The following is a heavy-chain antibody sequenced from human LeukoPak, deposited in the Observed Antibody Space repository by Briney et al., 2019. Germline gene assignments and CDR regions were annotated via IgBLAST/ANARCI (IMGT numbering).Heavy chain of an antibody. Sequence: PGGSLRLSCAASGFTFNSYAMHWVRQVPGKGLQWVAFIRYDGSDKYYADSVKGRFTISRDNSKNTLYLQLNSLIPDDMAVYYCARGYGENYLNYWGQGTLVTVST. D-gene: IGHD4/OR15-4a*01. J-gene: IGHJ4*02. CDR2: IRYDGSDK. CDR1: GFTFNSYA. V-gene: IGHV3-30*02. CDR3: ARGYGENYLNY.